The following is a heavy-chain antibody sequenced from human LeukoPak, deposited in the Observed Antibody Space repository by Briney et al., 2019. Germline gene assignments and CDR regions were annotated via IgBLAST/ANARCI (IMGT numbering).Heavy chain of an antibody. CDR1: GSSISSYY. Sequence: PSETLSLTCTVSGSSISSYYWSWLRQPPGKGLEWIGYIYYSGSNNYNPSLKSRVTISVDTSKNQFSLKLSSVTAADTAVYYCARGGYDFWSGYATYAFDIWGQGTMVTVSS. D-gene: IGHD3-3*01. CDR2: IYYSGSN. J-gene: IGHJ3*02. CDR3: ARGGYDFWSGYATYAFDI. V-gene: IGHV4-59*01.